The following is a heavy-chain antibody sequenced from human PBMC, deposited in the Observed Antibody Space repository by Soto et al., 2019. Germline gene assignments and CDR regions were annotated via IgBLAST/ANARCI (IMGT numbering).Heavy chain of an antibody. CDR2: SGGNR. V-gene: IGHV3-23*01. Sequence: SGGNRYYADSVKGRFTISRGNSKSTLYLQMNSLRAEDAALYYCAKGRSYYYYYGVDVWGQGTTVTVSS. J-gene: IGHJ6*02. CDR3: AKGRSYYYYYGVDV.